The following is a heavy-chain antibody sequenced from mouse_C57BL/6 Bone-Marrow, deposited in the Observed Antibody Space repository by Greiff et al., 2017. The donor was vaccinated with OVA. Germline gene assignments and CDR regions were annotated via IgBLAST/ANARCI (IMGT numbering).Heavy chain of an antibody. J-gene: IGHJ1*03. Sequence: VQLQQSGTELVKPGASVKLSCKASGYTFTSYWMHWVKQRPGQGLEWIGNINPSNGGTNYNEKFKSKATLTVDKSSSTAYMQLSSLTSEDSAVYYCARSYYGNYEYFDVWGTGTTVTVSS. V-gene: IGHV1-53*01. CDR2: INPSNGGT. D-gene: IGHD2-10*01. CDR1: GYTFTSYW. CDR3: ARSYYGNYEYFDV.